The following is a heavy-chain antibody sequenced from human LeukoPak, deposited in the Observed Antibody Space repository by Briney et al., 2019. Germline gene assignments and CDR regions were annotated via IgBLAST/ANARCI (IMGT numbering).Heavy chain of an antibody. V-gene: IGHV4-4*07. D-gene: IGHD6-13*01. CDR1: GGSISSYD. CDR3: ARDVRYSSSWDYYYYGMDV. CDR2: IYTSGST. J-gene: IGHJ6*02. Sequence: SETLSLTCTVSGGSISSYDWSWIRQPAGKGLEWIGRIYTSGSTNYNPSLKSRVTMSVDTSKNQFSLKLSSVAAADTAVYYCARDVRYSSSWDYYYYGMDVWGQGTTVTVSS.